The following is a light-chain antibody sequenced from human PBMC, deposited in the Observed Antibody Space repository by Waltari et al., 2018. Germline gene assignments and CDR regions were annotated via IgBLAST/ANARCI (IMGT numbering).Light chain of an antibody. V-gene: IGLV2-14*02. Sequence: QSALTQPASVSGSPGQSITISCTGTSSDVGGRQPFSWYQQHPGKAPKLVIYDVDKRPSGISNRFSGSRSGNTASLSISGLQAEDEADYYCKSYTTSSTFVFGTGTQVTVL. CDR3: KSYTTSSTFV. CDR1: SSDVGGRQP. J-gene: IGLJ1*01. CDR2: DVD.